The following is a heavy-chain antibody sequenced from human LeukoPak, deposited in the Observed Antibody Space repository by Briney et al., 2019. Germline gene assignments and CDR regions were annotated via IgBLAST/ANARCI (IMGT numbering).Heavy chain of an antibody. V-gene: IGHV3-23*01. CDR3: AREPYSSSPLGHHYYSYMDV. Sequence: QPGVSLRLSCAASGFPFSSYAISWVRQAPGRGGGWVSAISCRGDTTYYADSVKGRFTTSRDHAKTSLYLQMNSLRAEDTAVYYCAREPYSSSPLGHHYYSYMDVWGKGTTVTVSS. CDR2: ISCRGDTT. CDR1: GFPFSSYA. J-gene: IGHJ6*03. D-gene: IGHD6-6*01.